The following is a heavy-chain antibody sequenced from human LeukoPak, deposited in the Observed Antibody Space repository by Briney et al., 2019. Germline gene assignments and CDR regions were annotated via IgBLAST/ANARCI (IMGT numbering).Heavy chain of an antibody. CDR3: ARQRYSDY. CDR2: IKEDGSDN. CDR1: GFTFSRYW. Sequence: QPGGSLRLSCAASGFTFSRYWMTWVRQAPGKGLEWVANIKEDGSDNSYVASVKGRFTISRDNAKNSLYLQLNSLRAEDTAVYFCARQRYSDYRGQGTLVTVSS. J-gene: IGHJ4*02. V-gene: IGHV3-7*01. D-gene: IGHD1-1*01.